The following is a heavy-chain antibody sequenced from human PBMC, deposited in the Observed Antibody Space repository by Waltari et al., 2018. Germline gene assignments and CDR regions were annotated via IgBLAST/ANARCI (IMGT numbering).Heavy chain of an antibody. CDR2: ISWNSGSI. CDR3: AKGQQLVRDWFDP. CDR1: GFTFGDCA. J-gene: IGHJ5*02. Sequence: EVQLVESGGGLVQPGRSLRLSCAASGFTFGDCALHWVRQAPGKGLEWVSGISWNSGSIGYADSVKGRFTISRDNAKNSLYLQMNSLRAEDMALYYCAKGQQLVRDWFDPWGQGTLVTVSS. V-gene: IGHV3-9*03. D-gene: IGHD6-13*01.